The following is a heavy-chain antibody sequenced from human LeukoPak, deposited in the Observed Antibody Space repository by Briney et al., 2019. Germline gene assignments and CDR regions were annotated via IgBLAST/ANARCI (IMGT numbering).Heavy chain of an antibody. Sequence: PGGSLRLSCAASGFTFSSYAMHWVRQAPGKGLEWVAVISYDGSNKYYADSVKGRYTISRDNSKNTLYLQMNSLRAEDTAVYYCASGAYYYDSSGYPYYFDYWGQGTLVTVSS. V-gene: IGHV3-30*04. J-gene: IGHJ4*02. CDR1: GFTFSSYA. CDR2: ISYDGSNK. CDR3: ASGAYYYDSSGYPYYFDY. D-gene: IGHD3-22*01.